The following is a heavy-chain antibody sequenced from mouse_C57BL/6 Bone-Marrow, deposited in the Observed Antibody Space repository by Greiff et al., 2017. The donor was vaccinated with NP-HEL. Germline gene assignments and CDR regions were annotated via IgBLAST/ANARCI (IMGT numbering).Heavy chain of an antibody. CDR3: ARRGYDYDGYWYFDV. CDR2: IDPSDSET. D-gene: IGHD2-4*01. Sequence: QVQLQQPGAELVRPGSSVKLSCKASGYTFTSYWMHWVKQRPIQGLEWIGNIDPSDSETHYNQTFKDKATLTVDKSSSTAYMQLSSLTSEDCAVYYCARRGYDYDGYWYFDVWGTGTTVTVSS. J-gene: IGHJ1*03. CDR1: GYTFTSYW. V-gene: IGHV1-52*01.